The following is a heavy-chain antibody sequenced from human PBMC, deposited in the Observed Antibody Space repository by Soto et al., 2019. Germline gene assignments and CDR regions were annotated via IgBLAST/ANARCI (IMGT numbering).Heavy chain of an antibody. CDR1: GFTFSSYA. Sequence: SGFTFSSYAMSWVRQAPGKGLEWVSVISYSGGTTYYADSVKGRVTISRDNSKNTLYLQMNNLRAEDTAVYYCARDRPLDYMDVWGKGTTVTVSS. V-gene: IGHV3-23*01. D-gene: IGHD3-16*02. CDR3: ARDRPLDYMDV. CDR2: ISYSGGTT. J-gene: IGHJ6*03.